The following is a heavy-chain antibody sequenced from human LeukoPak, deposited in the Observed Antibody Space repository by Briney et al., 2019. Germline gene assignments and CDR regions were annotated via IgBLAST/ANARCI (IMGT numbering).Heavy chain of an antibody. CDR2: INQDGSEK. CDR1: GLIFRSYW. CDR3: ARITTNGYFDY. V-gene: IGHV3-7*01. D-gene: IGHD1-1*01. J-gene: IGHJ4*02. Sequence: GGSLRLSCAVSGLIFRSYWMSWVRQAPGKGLEWVANINQDGSEKYFVDSVKGRFTISRDNAKNSLYLQMNSLRAEDTAVYFCARITTNGYFDYWGQGTLVTVSS.